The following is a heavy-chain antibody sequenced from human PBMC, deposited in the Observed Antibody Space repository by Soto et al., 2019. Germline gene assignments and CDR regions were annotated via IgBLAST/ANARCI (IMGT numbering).Heavy chain of an antibody. J-gene: IGHJ6*02. CDR2: IIPIFGTA. Sequence: GASVKVSCKASGGTFSSYAISWVRQAPGQGLEWMGGIIPIFGTANYAQKFQGRVTITADESTSTAYMELSSLRSEDTAVYYCARGNGAGSYSQYYYYCMDVWDQGTTVTVSS. D-gene: IGHD3-10*01. V-gene: IGHV1-69*13. CDR1: GGTFSSYA. CDR3: ARGNGAGSYSQYYYYCMDV.